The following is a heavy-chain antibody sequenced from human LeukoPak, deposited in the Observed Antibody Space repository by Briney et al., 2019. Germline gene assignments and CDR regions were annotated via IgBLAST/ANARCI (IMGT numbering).Heavy chain of an antibody. CDR3: AGEDNSSGYRPFDI. CDR2: INPNNGGT. Sequence: ASVKVPCKASGYTFTGYYIHWVRQAPGQGLEWMGRINPNNGGTNYAQKFQGRVTMTRDMSMSTAYTELSRLRSVDTAVYCAGEDNSSGYRPFDIWGQGTMVTVPS. J-gene: IGHJ3*02. CDR1: GYTFTGYY. D-gene: IGHD3-22*01. V-gene: IGHV1-2*06.